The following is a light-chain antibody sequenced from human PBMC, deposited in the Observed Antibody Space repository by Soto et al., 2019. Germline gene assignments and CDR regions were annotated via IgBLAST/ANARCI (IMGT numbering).Light chain of an antibody. Sequence: EIVLTQSPGTLSLSPGERATLSCRASQSVSSSYLAWYQQKPGQAPRPLIYGASSRPTGIPDRFSGSGSGTDVTLTISRLEPEDFAVYYCQQYGSSPQTFGHGTKVEI. CDR3: QQYGSSPQT. CDR2: GAS. J-gene: IGKJ1*01. V-gene: IGKV3-20*01. CDR1: QSVSSSY.